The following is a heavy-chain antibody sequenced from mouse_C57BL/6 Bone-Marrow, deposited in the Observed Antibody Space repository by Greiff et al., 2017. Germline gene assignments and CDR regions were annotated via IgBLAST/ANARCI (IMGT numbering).Heavy chain of an antibody. CDR1: GYTFTDYY. V-gene: IGHV1-26*01. D-gene: IGHD1-1*01. CDR3: ARWFTTVVGNFDY. Sequence: VQLQQSGPELVKPGASVKISCKASGYTFTDYYMNWVKQSHGKSLEWIGDINPNNGGTSYNQKFKGKATLTVDKSSSTAYMELRSLTSEDSAVYYCARWFTTVVGNFDYWGQGTTRTVSS. J-gene: IGHJ2*01. CDR2: INPNNGGT.